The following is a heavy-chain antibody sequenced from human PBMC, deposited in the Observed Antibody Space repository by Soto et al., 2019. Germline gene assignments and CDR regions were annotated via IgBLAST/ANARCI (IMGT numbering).Heavy chain of an antibody. CDR3: ARTADYDILTGYHQLNV. Sequence: SVKVSCKASGGTFSSYTISWVRQAPGQGLEWMGRIIPILGIANYAQKFQGRVTITADKSTSTAYMELSSLRSEDTAVYYCARTADYDILTGYHQLNVWGKGTTVTVS. V-gene: IGHV1-69*02. J-gene: IGHJ6*03. D-gene: IGHD3-9*01. CDR2: IIPILGIA. CDR1: GGTFSSYT.